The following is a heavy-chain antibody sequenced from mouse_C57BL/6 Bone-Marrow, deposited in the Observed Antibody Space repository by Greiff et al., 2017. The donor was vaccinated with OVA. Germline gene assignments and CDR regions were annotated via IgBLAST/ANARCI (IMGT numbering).Heavy chain of an antibody. CDR3: ARDDYDVWFAY. Sequence: EVQLKESGGDLVKPGGSLKLSCAASGFTFSRYGMSWVRQTPDKRLEWVATISSGGSYTYYPDSVKGRFTISRDNAKNTLYLQMSSLKSEDTAMYYCARDDYDVWFAYWGQGTLVTVSA. CDR2: ISSGGSYT. V-gene: IGHV5-6*01. J-gene: IGHJ3*01. D-gene: IGHD2-4*01. CDR1: GFTFSRYG.